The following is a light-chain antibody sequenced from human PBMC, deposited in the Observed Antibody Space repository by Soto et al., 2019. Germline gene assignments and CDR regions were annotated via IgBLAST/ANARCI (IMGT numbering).Light chain of an antibody. CDR1: SRDVGGYDY. CDR2: DVN. CDR3: CSYAGKSTYTRV. J-gene: IGLJ3*02. Sequence: QSALTQPRSVSGSPGRSVTVACTGTSRDVGGYDYVSWYQQHPGKAPKLSIYDVNKRPSGCPDRFSGSKSGNTASLPISGVQAEDEADYYCCSYAGKSTYTRVFGGGTKLTVL. V-gene: IGLV2-11*01.